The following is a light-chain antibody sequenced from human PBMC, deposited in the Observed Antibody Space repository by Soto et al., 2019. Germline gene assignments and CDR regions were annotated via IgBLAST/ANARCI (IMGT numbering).Light chain of an antibody. CDR3: QQPNSYPT. CDR2: DVS. V-gene: IGKV1-9*01. CDR1: QGMSSY. Sequence: DIQLTQSPSFLSASVGDRVTITCRASQGMSSYLAWYQQKPGKAPKLLIYDVSSLQSGVPSRFRGSASGTEFTLTISSPQPEDLATYYCQQPNSYPTFDQGTRLEIK. J-gene: IGKJ5*01.